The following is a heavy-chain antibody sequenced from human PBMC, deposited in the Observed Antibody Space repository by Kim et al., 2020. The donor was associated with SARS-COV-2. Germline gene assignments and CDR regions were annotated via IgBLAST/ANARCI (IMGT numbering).Heavy chain of an antibody. CDR3: ARDSRVDMVRGVITLDY. V-gene: IGHV1-46*01. CDR2: INPSGGST. CDR1: GYTFTSYY. D-gene: IGHD3-10*01. J-gene: IGHJ4*02. Sequence: ASVKVSCKASGYTFTSYYMHWVRQAPGQGLEWMGIINPSGGSTSYAQKFQGRVTMTRDTSTSTVYMELSSLRSEDTAVYYCARDSRVDMVRGVITLDYWGQGTLVTVSS.